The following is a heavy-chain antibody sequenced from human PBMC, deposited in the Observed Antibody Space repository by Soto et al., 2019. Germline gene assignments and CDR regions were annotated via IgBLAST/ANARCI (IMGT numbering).Heavy chain of an antibody. D-gene: IGHD6-13*01. CDR3: CYSSSLNYFDY. J-gene: IGHJ4*02. CDR2: ISGSGGST. V-gene: IGHV3-23*01. Sequence: GGSLRLSCAASGFTFSSYAMSWVRQAPRKGLEWVSAISGSGGSTYYADSVKGRFTISRDNSKNTLYLQMNSLRAEDTAVYYCCYSSSLNYFDYWDQGTLVTVSS. CDR1: GFTFSSYA.